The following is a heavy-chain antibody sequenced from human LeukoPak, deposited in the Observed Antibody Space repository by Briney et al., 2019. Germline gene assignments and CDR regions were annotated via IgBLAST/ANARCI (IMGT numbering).Heavy chain of an antibody. D-gene: IGHD4-23*01. V-gene: IGHV4-34*01. CDR3: ARVVPSTTVVTPEWFDP. Sequence: SETLSLTCAVYGGSFSGYYWSWIRQPPGKGLEWIGEINHSGSTNYNPSLKSRVTISVDTSKNQFSLKLSSATAADTAVYYCARVVPSTTVVTPEWFDPWGQGTLVTVSS. CDR2: INHSGST. CDR1: GGSFSGYY. J-gene: IGHJ5*02.